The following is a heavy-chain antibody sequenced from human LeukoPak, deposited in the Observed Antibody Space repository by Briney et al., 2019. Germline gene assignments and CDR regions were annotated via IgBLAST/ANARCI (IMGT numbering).Heavy chain of an antibody. J-gene: IGHJ6*02. CDR2: ISSSSSTI. CDR3: ARVPEGYYDFWSGYYRDYYYYGMDV. Sequence: PGGSLRLSCAASGFTFSSYSMNWVRQAPGKGLEWVSYISSSSSTIYYADSVKGRFTISRDNAKNSLHLQMNSLRDEDTAVYYCARVPEGYYDFWSGYYRDYYYYGMDVWGQGTTVTVSS. D-gene: IGHD3-3*01. V-gene: IGHV3-48*02. CDR1: GFTFSSYS.